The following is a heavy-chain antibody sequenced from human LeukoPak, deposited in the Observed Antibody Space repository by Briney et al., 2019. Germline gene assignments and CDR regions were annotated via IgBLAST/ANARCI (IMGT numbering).Heavy chain of an antibody. Sequence: ASVKVSCKASGYTFTSYGISWVRQAPGQGLEWMGWISAYNGNTNYAQKLQGRVTMTTDTSTSTAYMELRSLRSDDTAAYYCARSKSFWSGYYTGFDYWGQGTLVTVSS. D-gene: IGHD3-3*01. V-gene: IGHV1-18*01. CDR1: GYTFTSYG. CDR2: ISAYNGNT. J-gene: IGHJ4*02. CDR3: ARSKSFWSGYYTGFDY.